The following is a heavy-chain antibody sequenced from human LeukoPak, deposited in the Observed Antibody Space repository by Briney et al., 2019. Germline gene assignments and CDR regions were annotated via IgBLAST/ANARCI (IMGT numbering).Heavy chain of an antibody. CDR2: SIPIFGTA. V-gene: IGHV1-69*06. Sequence: ASVKVSCKASGGTFSSYAINWVRQAPGQGLEWMGGSIPIFGTANYAQKFQDRVTITADKSTSTAYMELSSLRSEDTAVYYCARDGAVPAAIGQYYYYMDVWGKGTTVTVSS. D-gene: IGHD2-2*01. CDR3: ARDGAVPAAIGQYYYYMDV. J-gene: IGHJ6*03. CDR1: GGTFSSYA.